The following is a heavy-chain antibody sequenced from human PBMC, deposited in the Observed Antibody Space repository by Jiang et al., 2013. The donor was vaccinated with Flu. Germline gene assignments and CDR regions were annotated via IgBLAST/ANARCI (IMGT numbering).Heavy chain of an antibody. Sequence: SQTLSLTCAISGDSVSSNSAAWNWIRQSPSRGLEWLGRTYYRSKWYNDYAVSVKSRITINPDTSKNQFSLQLNSVTPEDTAVYYCARDPIEGRYYRANGMDVWGQGTTVTVSS. J-gene: IGHJ6*02. CDR3: ARDPIEGRYYRANGMDV. CDR1: GDSVSSNSAA. V-gene: IGHV6-1*01. CDR2: TYYRSKWYN. D-gene: IGHD1-26*01.